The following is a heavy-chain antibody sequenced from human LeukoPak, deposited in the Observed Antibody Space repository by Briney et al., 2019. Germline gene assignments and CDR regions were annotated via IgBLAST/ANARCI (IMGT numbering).Heavy chain of an antibody. D-gene: IGHD6-19*01. CDR1: GGSFSGYY. Sequence: SETLSLTCAVYGGSFSGYYWSWIRQPPGKGLEWIGEINHSGSTNYNPSLKSRVTISVDTSKNQFSLKLSSVTAADTAVYYCARRKAPGIAVAGTRNWFDPWGQGTLVTASS. J-gene: IGHJ5*02. CDR2: INHSGST. V-gene: IGHV4-34*01. CDR3: ARRKAPGIAVAGTRNWFDP.